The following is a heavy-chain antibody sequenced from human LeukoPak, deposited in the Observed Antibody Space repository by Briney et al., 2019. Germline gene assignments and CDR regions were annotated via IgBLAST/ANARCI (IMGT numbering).Heavy chain of an antibody. CDR1: GGSISSYY. CDR2: IYTSGST. CDR3: ARSIAARLDYYYYMDV. J-gene: IGHJ6*03. V-gene: IGHV4-4*07. Sequence: PSETLSLTCTVSGGSISSYYWSWIRQPAGKGLEWIGRIYTSGSTNYNPFLKSRVTMSVDTSKNQFSLELSSVTAADTAVYYCARSIAARLDYYYYMDVWGKGTTVTVSS. D-gene: IGHD6-6*01.